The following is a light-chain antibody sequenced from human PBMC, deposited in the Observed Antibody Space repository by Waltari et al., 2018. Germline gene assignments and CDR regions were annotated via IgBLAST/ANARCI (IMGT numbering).Light chain of an antibody. CDR1: QSVLYSSNNKNY. CDR2: WAS. V-gene: IGKV4-1*01. J-gene: IGKJ1*01. Sequence: DIVLTQSPDFLAVSLGERATINCRSSQSVLYSSNNKNYLAWYQHKPGQPPKLLIYWASIRVSGVPDRFRGSESGTDFTLTISSLQAEDVAVYYCQQYYSNPLTFGQGTKVEI. CDR3: QQYYSNPLT.